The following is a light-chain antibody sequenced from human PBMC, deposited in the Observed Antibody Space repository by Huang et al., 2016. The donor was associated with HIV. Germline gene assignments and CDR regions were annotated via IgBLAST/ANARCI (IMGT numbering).Light chain of an antibody. J-gene: IGKJ1*01. CDR2: GAF. Sequence: EIVMTQSPATLSVSPGERATLSCRASQSVSTNLAWYQQKTGQAPRLLIYGAFIKAAGIPARFSGSGSGPEFTLTISSLQSEDFAVYYCQQYNNWPPWTFGQGTKVEIK. CDR1: QSVSTN. CDR3: QQYNNWPPWT. V-gene: IGKV3-15*01.